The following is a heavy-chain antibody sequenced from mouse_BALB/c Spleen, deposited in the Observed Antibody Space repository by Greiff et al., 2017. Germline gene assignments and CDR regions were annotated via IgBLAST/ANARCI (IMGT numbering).Heavy chain of an antibody. CDR1: GYSITSDYA. J-gene: IGHJ2*01. CDR3: ARGGDFDY. CDR2: ISYSGST. Sequence: EVMLVESGPGLVKPSQSLSLTCTVTGYSITSDYAWNWIRQFPGNKLEWMGYISYSGSTSYNPSLKSRISITRDTSKNQFFLQLNSVTTEDTATYYCARGGDFDYWGQGTTLTVSS. V-gene: IGHV3-2*02.